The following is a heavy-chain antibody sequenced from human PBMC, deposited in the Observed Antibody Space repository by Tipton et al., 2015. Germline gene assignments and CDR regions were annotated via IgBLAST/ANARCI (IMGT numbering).Heavy chain of an antibody. CDR1: GGSISTYY. CDR3: ARGRITMVRGPRYYYYGMDV. D-gene: IGHD3-10*01. V-gene: IGHV4-4*07. J-gene: IGHJ6*02. CDR2: IYTSGST. Sequence: TLSLTCTVSGGSISTYYWSWIRQPAGKGLEWIGRIYTSGSTYYNPSLKSRVTMTRDTSISTAYMELSRLKSDDTAVYYCARGRITMVRGPRYYYYGMDVWGQGTTVTVSS.